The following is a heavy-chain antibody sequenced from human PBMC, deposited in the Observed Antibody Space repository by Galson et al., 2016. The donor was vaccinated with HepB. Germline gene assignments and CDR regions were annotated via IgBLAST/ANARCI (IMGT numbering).Heavy chain of an antibody. CDR1: GFTFSYYG. V-gene: IGHV3-30*18. J-gene: IGHJ4*02. Sequence: SLRLSCAASGFTFSYYGMHWVRQAPGKGLEWVAVTSSDESVKYYTESVKGRLPISRDKSKNTLFLQMNSLRGEDTAVYYCVKDGVAYCCTDCYFDYWGQGTVVTVSS. CDR3: VKDGVAYCCTDCYFDY. D-gene: IGHD2-21*01. CDR2: TSSDESVK.